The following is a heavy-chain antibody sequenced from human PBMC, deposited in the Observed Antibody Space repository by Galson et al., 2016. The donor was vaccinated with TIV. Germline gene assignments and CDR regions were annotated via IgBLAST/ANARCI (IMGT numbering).Heavy chain of an antibody. D-gene: IGHD2-2*01. CDR3: ATYCSSTTCLFDP. J-gene: IGHJ5*02. CDR2: IYYSGSA. V-gene: IGHV4-39*01. Sequence: WIRQPPGKGLEWIGNIYYSGSAYYNPSLKSRVTISVDTSKNQFSLKLGSVTAADTAVYYCATYCSSTTCLFDPWGQGTLVTVSS.